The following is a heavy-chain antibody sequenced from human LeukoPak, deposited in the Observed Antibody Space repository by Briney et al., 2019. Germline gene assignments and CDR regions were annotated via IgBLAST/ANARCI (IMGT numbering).Heavy chain of an antibody. J-gene: IGHJ3*02. CDR3: ARESITTDAFDI. CDR2: ISSSSSTI. V-gene: IGHV3-48*01. CDR1: GFTFSSYS. Sequence: GGSLRLSCAASGFTFSSYSMNWVRQAPEKGLEWVSYISSSSSTIYYADSVKGRFTLSRDNAKNSLYLQMNSLRAEYTAVYYCARESITTDAFDIWGQGTMVTVSS. D-gene: IGHD3-22*01.